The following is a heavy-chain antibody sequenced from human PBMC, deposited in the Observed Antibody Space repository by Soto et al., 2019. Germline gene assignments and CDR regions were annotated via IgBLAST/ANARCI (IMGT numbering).Heavy chain of an antibody. D-gene: IGHD3-10*01. CDR3: ARMVRGVRDHYYYGMDV. CDR1: GGSISSYY. Sequence: LSLTCTVSGGSISSYYWSWIRQPPGKGLEWIGYIYYSGRTNYNPSLKSRVTISVDTSKNQFSLKLSSVTAADTAVYYCARMVRGVRDHYYYGMDVWGQGTTVTVSS. V-gene: IGHV4-59*01. CDR2: IYYSGRT. J-gene: IGHJ6*02.